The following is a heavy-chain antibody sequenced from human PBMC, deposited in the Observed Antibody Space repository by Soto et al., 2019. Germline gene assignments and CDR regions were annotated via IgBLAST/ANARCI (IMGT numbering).Heavy chain of an antibody. CDR1: GFTFSSYA. CDR3: ATSAAGNGY. Sequence: EVQLLESGGGLVQPGGSLRLSGAASGFTFSSYAMSWVRQAPGKGLEWVSAISGSSGSTYFADSVKGRFTISRDNSKNTLYLQMNSLSAEDTAVDYCATSAAGNGYWGQGTLVTFSS. V-gene: IGHV3-23*01. J-gene: IGHJ4*02. D-gene: IGHD6-13*01. CDR2: ISGSSGST.